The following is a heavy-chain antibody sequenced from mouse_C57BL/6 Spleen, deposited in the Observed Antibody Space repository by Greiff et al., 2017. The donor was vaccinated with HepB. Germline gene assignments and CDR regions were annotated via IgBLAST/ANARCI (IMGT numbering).Heavy chain of an antibody. CDR3: ARDYYGLMDY. CDR1: GFTFSSYA. CDR2: ISDGGSYT. D-gene: IGHD1-2*01. Sequence: EVMLVESGGGLVKPGGSLKLSCAASGFTFSSYAMSWVRQTPGKRLEWVATISDGGSYTYYPDNVKGRFTISRDNAKNNLYLQMSHLKSEDTAMYYCARDYYGLMDYWGQGTSVTVSS. J-gene: IGHJ4*01. V-gene: IGHV5-4*01.